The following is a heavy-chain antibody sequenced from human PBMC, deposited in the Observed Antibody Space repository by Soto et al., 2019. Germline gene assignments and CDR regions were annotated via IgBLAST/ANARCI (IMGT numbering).Heavy chain of an antibody. CDR3: ARSPYYYGSGYLRDYGMDV. V-gene: IGHV1-2*02. CDR1: GYTFTGYY. D-gene: IGHD3-10*01. J-gene: IGHJ6*02. CDR2: INPNSGGT. Sequence: ASVKVSCKASGYTFTGYYMHWVRQAPGQGLEWVGWINPNSGGTNYAQKFQGRVTMTRDTSISTAYMELSRLRSDDTAVYYCARSPYYYGSGYLRDYGMDVWGQGTTVTVSS.